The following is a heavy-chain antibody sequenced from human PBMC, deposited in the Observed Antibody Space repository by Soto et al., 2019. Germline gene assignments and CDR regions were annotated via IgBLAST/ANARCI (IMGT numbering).Heavy chain of an antibody. V-gene: IGHV4-31*03. Sequence: QVQLQESGPGLVKPSQTVSLTCTVSGGSISSGGYYWSWIRQHPGKGLEWIGYIYYSGSTYYNPSLTSRVTISVDTSKNQFSLKLSSVTAADTAVYYCATEGPYCSGGSCYGYFDYWGQGTLVTVSS. J-gene: IGHJ4*02. CDR2: IYYSGST. D-gene: IGHD2-15*01. CDR1: GGSISSGGYY. CDR3: ATEGPYCSGGSCYGYFDY.